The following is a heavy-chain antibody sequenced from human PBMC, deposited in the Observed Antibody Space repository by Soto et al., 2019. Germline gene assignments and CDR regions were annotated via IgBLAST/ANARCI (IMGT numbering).Heavy chain of an antibody. D-gene: IGHD2-21*02. CDR2: IIPLFGTP. Sequence: QVQLVQSGAEVRKPGSSLRVSCKSSGATFSTTGISWVRQAPGQGLEWLGGIIPLFGTPKYARNFQGRVSITADEARKTVYLELNSLGPDDAGVYYCARASPVICGGDPCYRLDSSFDSWGQGSLVLVSS. V-gene: IGHV1-69*01. CDR1: GATFSTTG. CDR3: ARASPVICGGDPCYRLDSSFDS. J-gene: IGHJ5*01.